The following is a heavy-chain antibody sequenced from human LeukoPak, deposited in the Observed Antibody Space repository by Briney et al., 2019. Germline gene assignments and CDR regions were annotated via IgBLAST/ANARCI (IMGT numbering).Heavy chain of an antibody. D-gene: IGHD2-15*01. CDR1: GFTFSSYW. V-gene: IGHV3-74*01. Sequence: GRSLRLSCAASGFTFSSYWMHWVRQAPGKGLVWVSRINSDGSSTSYADSVKGRFTISRDNAKNTLYLQMNSLRAEDTAVYYCARTGGSCLYYSDYWGQGTLVTVSS. CDR2: INSDGSST. J-gene: IGHJ4*02. CDR3: ARTGGSCLYYSDY.